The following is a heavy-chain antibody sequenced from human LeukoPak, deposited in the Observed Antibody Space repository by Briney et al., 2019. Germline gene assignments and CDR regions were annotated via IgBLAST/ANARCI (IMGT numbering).Heavy chain of an antibody. D-gene: IGHD3-22*01. CDR1: GFTFSDYA. CDR2: IRNKANGGTT. Sequence: GRSLRLSCTTSGFTFSDYAVSWVRQAPGKGLEWIGFIRNKANGGTTEYAASVKGRFTISRDDSKTIAHLQMSSLKTEDTAVYHCSRFYSSGWASGAFDIWGQGTMVTVSS. CDR3: SRFYSSGWASGAFDI. V-gene: IGHV3-49*04. J-gene: IGHJ3*02.